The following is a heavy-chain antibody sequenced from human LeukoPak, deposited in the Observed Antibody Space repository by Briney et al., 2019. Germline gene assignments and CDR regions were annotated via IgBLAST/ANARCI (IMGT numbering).Heavy chain of an antibody. D-gene: IGHD5-18*01. CDR3: ARFGYYSFDY. Sequence: PSETLSLTCTVSGYSISSGYYWGWIRQPPGKGLEWVGTFFHSGSTYYNPSLKTRVTISVDTSKNQFSLKLSSVTAADTAVYYCARFGYYSFDYWGQGTLVTVSS. CDR1: GYSISSGYY. CDR2: FFHSGST. J-gene: IGHJ4*02. V-gene: IGHV4-38-2*02.